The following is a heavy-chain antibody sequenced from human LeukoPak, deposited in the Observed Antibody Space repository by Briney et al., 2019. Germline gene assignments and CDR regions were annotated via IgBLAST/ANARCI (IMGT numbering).Heavy chain of an antibody. D-gene: IGHD3-10*01. CDR1: GDSVSSNSAA. J-gene: IGHJ6*02. CDR3: ARLKVTLVRGIIYDYYGLDV. V-gene: IGHV6-1*01. CDR2: TYYKSKWYD. Sequence: QTLSLTCAISGDSVSSNSAAWTWIRQSPSRGLEWLGRTYYKSKWYDDYAVSVRSRIIINPDTSRNQFSLQLRSVTPEDTAVYFCARLKVTLVRGIIYDYYGLDVWGQGTPVSVSS.